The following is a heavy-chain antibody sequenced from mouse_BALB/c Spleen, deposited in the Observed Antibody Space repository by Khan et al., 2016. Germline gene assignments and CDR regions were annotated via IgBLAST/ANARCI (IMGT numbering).Heavy chain of an antibody. V-gene: IGHV1-9*01. CDR1: GYTFSRYW. CDR2: ILPGTDST. Sequence: QVQLQQSGAELMKPGASVKISCKASGYTFSRYWIEWIKERPGQGREWIGEILPGTDSTNYNDKFKGKAAFTAESSSSTAYIQLNGLTSEDSAGYYCARGASWGQGTLVTVSA. J-gene: IGHJ3*01. CDR3: ARGAS.